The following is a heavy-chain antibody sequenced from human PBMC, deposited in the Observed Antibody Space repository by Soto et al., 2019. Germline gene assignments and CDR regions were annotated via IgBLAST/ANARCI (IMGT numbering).Heavy chain of an antibody. Sequence: QVQLVESGGGVVQPGRSLRLSCTASGFTFSNCGMHWVRQAPGKGLEWVALMSYDGNIIYYADSVKGRFTISRDNSNNTLYLQMNNLRREDSGVYYCAKGGFIVVEPAPTFRSDPWGQGTLVTVSS. V-gene: IGHV3-30*18. CDR1: GFTFSNCG. J-gene: IGHJ5*02. D-gene: IGHD2-2*01. CDR2: MSYDGNII. CDR3: AKGGFIVVEPAPTFRSDP.